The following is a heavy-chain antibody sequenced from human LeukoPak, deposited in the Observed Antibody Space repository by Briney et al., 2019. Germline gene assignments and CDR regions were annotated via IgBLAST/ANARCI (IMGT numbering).Heavy chain of an antibody. Sequence: GGSLRLSCAASGFTFSSYSMNWVRQAPGKGLEWVSSISSSSSYIYYADSVKGRFPISRDNAKNSLYLQMNSLRAEDTAVYYCARCPNAAFNWFDPWGQGTLVTVSS. CDR1: GFTFSSYS. CDR3: ARCPNAAFNWFDP. V-gene: IGHV3-21*01. CDR2: ISSSSSYI. J-gene: IGHJ5*02. D-gene: IGHD2-2*01.